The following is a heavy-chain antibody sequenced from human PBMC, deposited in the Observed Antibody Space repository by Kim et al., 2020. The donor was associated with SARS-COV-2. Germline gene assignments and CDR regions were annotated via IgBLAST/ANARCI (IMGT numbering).Heavy chain of an antibody. J-gene: IGHJ4*02. CDR3: ARDYYDSSAVKGD. D-gene: IGHD3-22*01. CDR1: RGTFISYA. CDR2: IIPIFGTA. V-gene: IGHV1-69*13. Sequence: SVKVSCKASRGTFISYAISWVRQAPGQGLEWMGGIIPIFGTANYAQKFQGRVTITADESTSTAYMELSSLRSEDTAVYYCARDYYDSSAVKGDWGQGTLVTVSS.